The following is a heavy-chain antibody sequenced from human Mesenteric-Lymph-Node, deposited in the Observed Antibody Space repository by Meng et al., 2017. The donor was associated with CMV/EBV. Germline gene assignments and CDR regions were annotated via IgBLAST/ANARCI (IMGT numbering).Heavy chain of an antibody. CDR3: ARGYCGGGRCDLDMDV. V-gene: IGHV1-46*01. D-gene: IGHD2-15*01. CDR2: INASGGST. Sequence: ASVKVSCKASGYTFTTYYMHWVRQAPGQGLEWMAIINASGGSTSYAQKFQGRVTMTRDTSTSTVYMEMTSLRSEDTAVYLCARGYCGGGRCDLDMDVWGQGTTVTVSS. CDR1: GYTFTTYY. J-gene: IGHJ6*02.